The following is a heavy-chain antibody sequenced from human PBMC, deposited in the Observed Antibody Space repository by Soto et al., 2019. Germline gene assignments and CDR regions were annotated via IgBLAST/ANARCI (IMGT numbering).Heavy chain of an antibody. Sequence: EVQLLESGGGLVQPGGSLRLSCAASGFTFSNYAVTWVRQPPGKGLEWVSTISGSGGSTYYADSVKGRFIISRDNSKNTLSLRMNSLRAEDTAVYYCAKDQGSSWYEIDYWGQGTLVTVSS. D-gene: IGHD6-13*01. V-gene: IGHV3-23*01. J-gene: IGHJ4*02. CDR2: ISGSGGST. CDR3: AKDQGSSWYEIDY. CDR1: GFTFSNYA.